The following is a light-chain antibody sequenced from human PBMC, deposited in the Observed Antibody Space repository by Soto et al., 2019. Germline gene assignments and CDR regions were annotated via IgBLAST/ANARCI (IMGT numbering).Light chain of an antibody. CDR1: QTITNY. Sequence: DIPMTKSPSSLSASCGDIVTITCRASQTITNYLNWYQQNKGKXDKLLIYSASSLQSRVPSRFSVSGSGTDFTLTISCLQSEDGATDVGQQRYSIPATFSQGTRLEIK. CDR2: SAS. CDR3: QQRYSIPAT. J-gene: IGKJ5*01. V-gene: IGKV1-39*01.